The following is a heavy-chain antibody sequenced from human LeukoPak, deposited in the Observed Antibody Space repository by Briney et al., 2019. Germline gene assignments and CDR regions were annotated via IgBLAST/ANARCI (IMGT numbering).Heavy chain of an antibody. V-gene: IGHV1-3*01. CDR1: GYIFSSNA. CDR2: INAGNGDT. Sequence: ASVKVSCKASGYIFSSNAIHWVRQAPGQRLEWMGWINAGNGDTKYSQKFQGRVTITRDTSASTAYMELSSLRSEDTAVYYCARDTGLGRYYDSSGYYSAGRWFDPWGQGTLVTVSS. CDR3: ARDTGLGRYYDSSGYYSAGRWFDP. D-gene: IGHD3-22*01. J-gene: IGHJ5*02.